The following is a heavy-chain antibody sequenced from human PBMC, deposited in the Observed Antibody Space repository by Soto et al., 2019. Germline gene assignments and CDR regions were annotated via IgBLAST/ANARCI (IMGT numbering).Heavy chain of an antibody. D-gene: IGHD6-25*01. CDR1: GFTFGDYW. Sequence: EVQLVESGGGLVQPGGSLRLSCATSGFTFGDYWMSWVRQAPGKRLEWVANTKQDESEKYYVGSVKGRFTISRDNAKNSLYLQMKSLRAEDTAVYFCVREGDSGFFSWGQGTVVTVSS. CDR3: VREGDSGFFS. V-gene: IGHV3-7*01. J-gene: IGHJ5*02. CDR2: TKQDESEK.